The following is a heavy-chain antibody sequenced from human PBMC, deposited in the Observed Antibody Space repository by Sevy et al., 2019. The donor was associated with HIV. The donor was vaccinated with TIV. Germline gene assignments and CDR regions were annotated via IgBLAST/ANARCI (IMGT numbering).Heavy chain of an antibody. CDR2: ISGSDTTI. V-gene: IGHV3-48*01. Sequence: GGSLRLSCAASGFTFSSYSINWVRQAPGKGLEWVSYISGSDTTIYYADSVKGRFTIPRENAKNSLYLQMNSLRVEDTAVYYCARGVAALPGYYYGMDVWGQGTTVTVSS. J-gene: IGHJ6*02. CDR1: GFTFSSYS. CDR3: ARGVAALPGYYYGMDV. D-gene: IGHD2-15*01.